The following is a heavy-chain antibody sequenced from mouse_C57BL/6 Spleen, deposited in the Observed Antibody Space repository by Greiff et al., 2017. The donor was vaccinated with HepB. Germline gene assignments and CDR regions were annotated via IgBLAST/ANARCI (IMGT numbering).Heavy chain of an antibody. D-gene: IGHD2-4*01. Sequence: QVQLQQSGAELVKPGASVKISCKASGYAFSSYWMNWVKQRPGKGLEWIGQIYPGDGDTNYNGKFKGKATLTADKSSSTAYMQLSSLTSEDSAVYFCVYYDYDARLLDYWGQGTTLTVSS. CDR3: VYYDYDARLLDY. J-gene: IGHJ2*01. CDR2: IYPGDGDT. CDR1: GYAFSSYW. V-gene: IGHV1-80*01.